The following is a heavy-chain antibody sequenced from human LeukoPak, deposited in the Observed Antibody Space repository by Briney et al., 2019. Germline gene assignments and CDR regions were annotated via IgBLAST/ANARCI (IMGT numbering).Heavy chain of an antibody. CDR3: AREGPTYYYDSPDAFDI. J-gene: IGHJ3*02. Sequence: SETLSLTCAVYGGSFSGYYWSWIRQPPGKGLEWIGEINHSGSTNYNPSLKSRVTISVDTSKNQSSLKLSSVTAADTAVYYCAREGPTYYYDSPDAFDIWGQGTMVTVSS. CDR2: INHSGST. D-gene: IGHD3-22*01. V-gene: IGHV4-34*01. CDR1: GGSFSGYY.